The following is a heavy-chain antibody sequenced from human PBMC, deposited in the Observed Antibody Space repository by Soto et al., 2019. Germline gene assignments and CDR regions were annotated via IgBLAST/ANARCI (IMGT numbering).Heavy chain of an antibody. CDR1: GFTFSSYT. V-gene: IGHV3-30-3*01. CDR3: ASDSRLAVVGFDY. J-gene: IGHJ4*02. D-gene: IGHD6-19*01. CDR2: ISYDGSNK. Sequence: QVQLVESGGGVVQPGRSLRLSCAASGFTFSSYTMHWVRQAPGKGLEWLALISYDGSNKYYADSVKGRFTISRDNSKNTLYLQMNSLRAEDTAVYYCASDSRLAVVGFDYWGQGTLVTVSS.